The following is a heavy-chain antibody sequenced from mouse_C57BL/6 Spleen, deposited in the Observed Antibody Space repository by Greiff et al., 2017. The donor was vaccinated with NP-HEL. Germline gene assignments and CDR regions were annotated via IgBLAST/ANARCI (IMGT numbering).Heavy chain of an antibody. CDR1: GYTFTSYW. D-gene: IGHD1-1*01. V-gene: IGHV1-55*01. CDR2: IYPGSGST. Sequence: VKLQQPGAELVKPGASVKMSCKASGYTFTSYWITWVKQRPGQGLEWIGDIYPGSGSTNYNEKFKSKATLTVDTSSSTAYMQLSSLTSEDSAVYYCARETVEYAMDYWGQGTSVTVSS. CDR3: ARETVEYAMDY. J-gene: IGHJ4*01.